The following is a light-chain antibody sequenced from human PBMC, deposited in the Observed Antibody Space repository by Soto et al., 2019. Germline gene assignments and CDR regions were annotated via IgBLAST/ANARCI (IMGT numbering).Light chain of an antibody. J-gene: IGKJ4*01. CDR2: GAS. V-gene: IGKV3D-15*01. CDR3: QQYNKWPLT. CDR1: QSVSSN. Sequence: EIVMTQSPCTLSVSPGERATLSCRASQSVSSNLAWYQQKPGQAPRLLIYGASTRATGIPARFSGSGSGTEFTLTISSLQSEDFAVYYCQQYNKWPLTFGGGTKVEIK.